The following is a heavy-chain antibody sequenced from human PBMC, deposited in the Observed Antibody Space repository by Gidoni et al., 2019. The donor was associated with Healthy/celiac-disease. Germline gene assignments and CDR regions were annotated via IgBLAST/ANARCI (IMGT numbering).Heavy chain of an antibody. J-gene: IGHJ4*02. V-gene: IGHV2-5*02. D-gene: IGHD3-22*01. Sequence: QITLKESGPTLVKPTQTLTLTCTFSGFSLSTSGVGVGWIRQPPGKALEWLALIYWDDDKRYSPSLKSRLTITKDTSKTQVVLTMTNMDPVDTATYYCAHSGYYDSSGYTADYWGQGTLVTVSS. CDR3: AHSGYYDSSGYTADY. CDR2: IYWDDDK. CDR1: GFSLSTSGVG.